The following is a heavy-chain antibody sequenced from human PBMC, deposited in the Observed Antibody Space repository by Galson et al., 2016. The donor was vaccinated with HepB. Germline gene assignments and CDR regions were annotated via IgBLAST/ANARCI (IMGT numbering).Heavy chain of an antibody. J-gene: IGHJ5*02. D-gene: IGHD2-21*01. Sequence: SLRLSCATSGFTVSTNSMSWVRQAPGRGLEWVSLIHSGGTTYYADSVKGRFTISRDNSKNTLYLHMNSLRAEDTAVYYCARDAAYCGPTTCHSGRFDPWGQGTLVTVSS. V-gene: IGHV3-53*01. CDR2: IHSGGTT. CDR1: GFTVSTNS. CDR3: ARDAAYCGPTTCHSGRFDP.